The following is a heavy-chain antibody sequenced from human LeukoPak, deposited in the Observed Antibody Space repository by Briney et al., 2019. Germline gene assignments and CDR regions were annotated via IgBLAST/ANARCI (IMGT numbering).Heavy chain of an antibody. CDR2: IYTSGST. V-gene: IGHV4-61*02. J-gene: IGHJ6*03. Sequence: SETLSLTCTVSGGSISSGSYYWSWIRQPAGKGLEWIGRIYTSGSTNYNASLKSRVTISVDTSKNQFSLKLSSVTAADTAVYYCARGYDSSGYIYYYYYMDVWGKGTTVTVSS. D-gene: IGHD3-22*01. CDR1: GGSISSGSYY. CDR3: ARGYDSSGYIYYYYYMDV.